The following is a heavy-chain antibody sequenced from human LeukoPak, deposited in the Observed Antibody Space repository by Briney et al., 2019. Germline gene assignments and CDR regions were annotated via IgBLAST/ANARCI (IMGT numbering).Heavy chain of an antibody. CDR2: INQDGSVK. CDR3: TRDFVF. Sequence: GGSLRLSCAASGFAFSTYWMDWVRQAPGKGLEGVGNINQDGSVKHYVDSVRGRFTISRDNARNSVYLQMSALRGEDTAVYYCTRDFVFWGQGSLVTASS. CDR1: GFAFSTYW. J-gene: IGHJ4*02. V-gene: IGHV3-7*01. D-gene: IGHD3-3*01.